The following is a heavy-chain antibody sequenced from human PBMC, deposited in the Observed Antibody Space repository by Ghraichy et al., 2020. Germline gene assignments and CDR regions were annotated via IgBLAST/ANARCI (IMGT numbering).Heavy chain of an antibody. D-gene: IGHD3-9*01. J-gene: IGHJ4*02. CDR3: ARERIRYFDWHFDY. V-gene: IGHV3-48*03. Sequence: GETLNISCAASGFTFSSYEMNWVRQAPGKGLEWVSYISSSGSTIYYADSVKGRFTISRDNAKNSLYLQMNSLRAEDTAVYYCARERIRYFDWHFDYWGQGTLVTVS. CDR1: GFTFSSYE. CDR2: ISSSGSTI.